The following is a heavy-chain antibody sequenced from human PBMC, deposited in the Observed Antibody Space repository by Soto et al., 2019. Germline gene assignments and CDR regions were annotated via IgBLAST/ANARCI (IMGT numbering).Heavy chain of an antibody. V-gene: IGHV4-39*01. CDR3: ARHRIEVVWRGFDF. Sequence: LSLTCTVSTDSSSFTNSYWGWIRQPPGKGLQWIGSSSYNGGTFYNPSLKGRVVISFDTSKKQSSLQVTSVTAADTAVYFCARHRIEVVWRGFDFWGQGSPVTVA. D-gene: IGHD3-10*01. CDR1: TDSSSFTNSY. CDR2: SSYNGGT. J-gene: IGHJ4*02.